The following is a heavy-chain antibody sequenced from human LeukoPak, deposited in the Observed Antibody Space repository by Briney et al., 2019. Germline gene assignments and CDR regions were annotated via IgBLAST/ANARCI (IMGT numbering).Heavy chain of an antibody. J-gene: IGHJ4*02. D-gene: IGHD3-10*01. CDR2: ISSSGSTI. Sequence: PGGSLRLSCATSGSTFSTYNMNWVRQAPGKGLEGVSYISSSGSTIYYADSVKGRFTISRDNAKNSLYLQLKSLRLEETAVYYCAKVAKYYYGSETYYFFEHWGQGTPVTASS. CDR3: AKVAKYYYGSETYYFFEH. CDR1: GSTFSTYN. V-gene: IGHV3-48*04.